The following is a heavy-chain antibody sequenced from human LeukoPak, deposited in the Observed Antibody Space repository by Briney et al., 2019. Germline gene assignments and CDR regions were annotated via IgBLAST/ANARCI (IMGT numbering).Heavy chain of an antibody. Sequence: SETPSLTCTVSGGPLTRSLSYWGWIRRPPGKGLEWIGNIYYTGSTDYSPSFESRAAMSADTSKNQFSLQLRSVTAADTAVYYCARLNSGYEDYYFDDWGQGTLVTVSS. CDR1: GGPLTRSLSY. CDR2: IYYTGST. D-gene: IGHD5-12*01. J-gene: IGHJ4*02. CDR3: ARLNSGYEDYYFDD. V-gene: IGHV4-39*01.